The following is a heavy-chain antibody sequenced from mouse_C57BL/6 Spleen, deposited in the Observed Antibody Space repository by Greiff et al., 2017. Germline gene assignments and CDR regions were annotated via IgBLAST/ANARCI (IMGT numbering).Heavy chain of an antibody. CDR3: ASSVGFDFDC. CDR1: GYTFTSYW. J-gene: IGHJ2*01. D-gene: IGHD2-2*01. V-gene: IGHV1-59*01. Sequence: VQLQQPGAELVRPGTSVKLSCKVSGYTFTSYWMHWVKQRPGQGLEWIGMMFPSDSNTNYNQKFKGKATLTVDTDSSSAYMQLSRLTSEDSAVFFCASSVGFDFDCWGQGTTLTVSS. CDR2: MFPSDSNT.